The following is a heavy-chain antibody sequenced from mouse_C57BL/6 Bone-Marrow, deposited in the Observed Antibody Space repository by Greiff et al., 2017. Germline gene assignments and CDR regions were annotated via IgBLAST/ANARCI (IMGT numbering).Heavy chain of an antibody. J-gene: IGHJ4*01. V-gene: IGHV1-50*01. CDR2: IDPSDSYT. Sequence: QVQLQQPGAELVKPGASVKLSCKASGYTFTSYWMQWVKQRPGQGLEWIGEIDPSDSYTNYNQKFKGKATLTVDTSSSTAYMQLSSLTSEDSAVYYCALSCYGYAMDDWGQGTSVTVSS. CDR3: ALSCYGYAMDD. D-gene: IGHD2-10*01. CDR1: GYTFTSYW.